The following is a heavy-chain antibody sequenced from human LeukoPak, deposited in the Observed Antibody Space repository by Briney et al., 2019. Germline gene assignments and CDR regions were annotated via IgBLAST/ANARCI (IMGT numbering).Heavy chain of an antibody. D-gene: IGHD3-16*01. J-gene: IGHJ4*02. V-gene: IGHV1-18*01. CDR3: ARTVGDWGTLLHGLNDY. CDR2: ISAYNGNT. CDR1: GYTFTSYG. Sequence: GASVKVSCKASGYTFTSYGISWVRQAPGKGLEWMGGISAYNGNTNYAQKLQGRVTMTTDTSTSTAYMELRSLRSDDTAVYYCARTVGDWGTLLHGLNDYWGQGTLVTVSS.